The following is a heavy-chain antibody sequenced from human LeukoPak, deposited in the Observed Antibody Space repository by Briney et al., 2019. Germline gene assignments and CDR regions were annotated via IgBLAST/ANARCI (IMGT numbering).Heavy chain of an antibody. Sequence: GGSLGLSCAASGFTFDDYAMHWVRHAPGKGLEWVSGISWNSGSIGYADSVKGRFTISRDNAKNSLYLQMNSLRAEDTALYYCAKADLLGDAFDIWGQGTMVTVSS. D-gene: IGHD2-15*01. CDR2: ISWNSGSI. CDR3: AKADLLGDAFDI. J-gene: IGHJ3*02. V-gene: IGHV3-9*01. CDR1: GFTFDDYA.